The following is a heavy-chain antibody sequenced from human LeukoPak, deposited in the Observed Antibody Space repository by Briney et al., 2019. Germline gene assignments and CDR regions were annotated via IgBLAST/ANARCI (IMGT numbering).Heavy chain of an antibody. V-gene: IGHV1-2*02. CDR2: INPNSGGT. D-gene: IGHD2-2*01. CDR1: RGTFSSYA. J-gene: IGHJ4*02. CDR3: ARDRTKYCSSTSCPLDY. Sequence: ASVKVSCKASRGTFSSYAISWVRQAPGQGLEWMGWINPNSGGTNYAQKFQGRVTMTRDTSISTAYMELSRLRSDDTAVYYCARDRTKYCSSTSCPLDYWGQGTLVTVSS.